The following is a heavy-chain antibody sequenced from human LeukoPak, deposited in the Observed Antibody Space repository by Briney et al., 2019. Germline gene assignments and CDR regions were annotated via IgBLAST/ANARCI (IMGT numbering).Heavy chain of an antibody. J-gene: IGHJ4*02. CDR2: IYYSGST. Sequence: SQTLSLTCTVSGGSISSGGYYWSWIRQHPGKGLEWIGYIYYSGSTYYNPSLKSRVTISVDTSKNQFSLKLSSVTAADTAVYYCARDIGASYYDSSGYMIDWGQGTLVTVSS. V-gene: IGHV4-31*03. CDR1: GGSISSGGYY. CDR3: ARDIGASYYDSSGYMID. D-gene: IGHD3-22*01.